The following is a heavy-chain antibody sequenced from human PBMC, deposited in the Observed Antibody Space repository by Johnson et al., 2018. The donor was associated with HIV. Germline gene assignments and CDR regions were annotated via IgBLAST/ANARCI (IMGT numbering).Heavy chain of an antibody. Sequence: VQLVESGGGLFQPGGSLRLSCAASGFTVSSNYMSWVRQAPGKGLEWVSVIYSGGSTYYADSVKGRFTISRDNSKNTLYLQMNSRRAGDPAVYYCAREEGIQRWPRGAVDIGGQGTMVTVSS. CDR3: AREEGIQRWPRGAVDI. CDR2: IYSGGST. CDR1: GFTVSSNY. V-gene: IGHV3-53*01. D-gene: IGHD5-18*01. J-gene: IGHJ3*02.